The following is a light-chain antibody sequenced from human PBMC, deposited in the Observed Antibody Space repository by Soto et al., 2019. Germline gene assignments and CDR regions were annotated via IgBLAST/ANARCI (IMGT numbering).Light chain of an antibody. V-gene: IGKV1-39*01. CDR1: QSISSY. CDR2: AAS. J-gene: IGKJ1*01. CDR3: QQSYSTPWT. Sequence: DIQMTQSPSSLSASVGDRVPITFRASQSISSYLNWYQQTQGKAPKILIYAASSLQSGVPSRFSGSGSGTDFTLPISSLQPEDFETYYCQQSYSTPWTFGQGTKVDIK.